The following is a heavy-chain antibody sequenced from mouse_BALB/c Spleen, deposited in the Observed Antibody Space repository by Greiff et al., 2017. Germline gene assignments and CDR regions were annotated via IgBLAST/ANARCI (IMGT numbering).Heavy chain of an antibody. V-gene: IGHV3-8*02. CDR3: ATPNYYGNSSGNAMDY. J-gene: IGHJ4*01. Sequence: EVKLVESGPSLVKPSQTLSLTCSVTGDSITSGYWNWIRKFPGNKLEYMGYISYSGSTYYNPSLKSRISITRDTSKNQYYLQLNSVTTEDTATYYCATPNYYGNSSGNAMDYWGQGTSVTVSA. CDR1: GDSITSGY. CDR2: ISYSGST. D-gene: IGHD1-1*01.